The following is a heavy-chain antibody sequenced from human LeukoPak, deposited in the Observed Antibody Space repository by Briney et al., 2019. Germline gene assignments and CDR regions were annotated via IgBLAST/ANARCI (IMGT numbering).Heavy chain of an antibody. D-gene: IGHD6-19*01. CDR3: ARDRGGWYNFDY. CDR1: GYTFTGYF. J-gene: IGHJ4*02. CDR2: INPSSGVT. Sequence: AASLKVSCKASGYTFTGYFMHWVRQAPGQGPEWMGWINPSSGVTNYAQKFQGKVTMTRDMSISTAYMELSSLTSDDTAVYYCARDRGGWYNFDYWGQGTLITVSS. V-gene: IGHV1-2*02.